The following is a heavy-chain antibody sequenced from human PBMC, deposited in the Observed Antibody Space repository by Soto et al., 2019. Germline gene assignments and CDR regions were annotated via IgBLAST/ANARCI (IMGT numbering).Heavy chain of an antibody. J-gene: IGHJ6*02. CDR2: VNHSGST. Sequence: PSETLSLTCAVYGGSFSGYYWSWIRQPPGKGLEWIGEVNHSGSTNYNPSLKSRVAISVDTSKNQFSLKLSSVTAADTALYYCAKEGATAYYYYGMDVWGQGTTVTVSS. CDR3: AKEGATAYYYYGMDV. D-gene: IGHD1-26*01. CDR1: GGSFSGYY. V-gene: IGHV4-34*01.